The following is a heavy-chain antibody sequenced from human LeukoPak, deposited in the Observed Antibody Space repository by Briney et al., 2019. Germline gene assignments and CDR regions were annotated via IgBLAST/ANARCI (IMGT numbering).Heavy chain of an antibody. CDR2: ISGSGGST. J-gene: IGHJ4*02. V-gene: IGHV3-23*01. CDR3: AKQSAGSAAWYSLHYDF. Sequence: GGSLRLSCAASGFTFSSYAMSWVRQTPGKGLEWVSAISGSGGSTYYADSVKGRFTISRDNSKDTLYLQMNGLRAEDTAAYFCAKQSAGSAAWYSLHYDFWGQGTLVTVSS. D-gene: IGHD6-13*01. CDR1: GFTFSSYA.